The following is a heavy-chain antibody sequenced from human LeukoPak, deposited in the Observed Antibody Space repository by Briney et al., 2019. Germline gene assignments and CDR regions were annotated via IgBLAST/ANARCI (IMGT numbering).Heavy chain of an antibody. Sequence: GASVKVSCKVSGYTLTELSMHWVRQAPGKGLEWMGGFGPEDGETIYAQKFQGRVTMTEDTSTDTAYMELSSLRSEDTAVYYCATGRDCSSTSCYAEDWYFDLWGRGTLVTVSS. V-gene: IGHV1-24*01. CDR1: GYTLTELS. CDR2: FGPEDGET. J-gene: IGHJ2*01. CDR3: ATGRDCSSTSCYAEDWYFDL. D-gene: IGHD2-2*01.